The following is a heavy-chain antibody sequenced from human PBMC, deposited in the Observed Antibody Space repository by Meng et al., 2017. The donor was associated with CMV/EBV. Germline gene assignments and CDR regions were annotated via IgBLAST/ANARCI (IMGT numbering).Heavy chain of an antibody. V-gene: IGHV3-33*01. CDR2: IWYDGSNK. J-gene: IGHJ4*02. D-gene: IGHD7-27*01. Sequence: LSCAASGFTCSRYGMHWVRQAPGKGLEWVAVIWYDGSNKYYADSVKGRFTISRDNSKNTVYLQMNSLRAEDTAVYYCAREISGSALDYWGQGTLVTVSS. CDR1: GFTCSRYG. CDR3: AREISGSALDY.